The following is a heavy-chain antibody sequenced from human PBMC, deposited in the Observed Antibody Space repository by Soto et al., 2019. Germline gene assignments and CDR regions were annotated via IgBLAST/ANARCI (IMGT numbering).Heavy chain of an antibody. V-gene: IGHV3-48*02. J-gene: IGHJ5*02. CDR3: ASLYYDSSGYTNWFDP. D-gene: IGHD3-22*01. CDR1: GFTFSSYS. Sequence: GGSLSLSCAASGFTFSSYSMNWVRQAPGKGLEWVSYISSSSSTIYYADSVKGRFTISRDNAKNSLYLQMNSLRDEDTAVYYCASLYYDSSGYTNWFDPWGQGTLVTVSS. CDR2: ISSSSSTI.